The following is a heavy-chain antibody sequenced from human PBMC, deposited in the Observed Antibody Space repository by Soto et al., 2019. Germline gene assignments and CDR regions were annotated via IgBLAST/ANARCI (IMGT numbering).Heavy chain of an antibody. CDR2: IIPIFGTA. V-gene: IGHV1-69*13. Sequence: SVKVSCKASGGTFSSYAISWVRQAPGQGLEWMGGIIPIFGTANYAQKFQGRVTITADESTSTAYMELSSLRSEDTAVYYCARVLAYDFWSGYYFDYWGQGTMVTVSS. D-gene: IGHD3-3*01. CDR1: GGTFSSYA. J-gene: IGHJ4*02. CDR3: ARVLAYDFWSGYYFDY.